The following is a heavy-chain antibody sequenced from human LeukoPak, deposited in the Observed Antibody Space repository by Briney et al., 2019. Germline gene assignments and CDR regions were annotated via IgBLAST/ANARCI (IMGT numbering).Heavy chain of an antibody. J-gene: IGHJ4*02. D-gene: IGHD3-22*01. Sequence: GGSLRLSCAASGFTFDDYAMHWVRQAPGKGLEWVSGISWNSGSIGYADSVKGRFTISRDNAKNSLYLQMNSLRAEDTALYYCAKDRVAYYDSSGLPDGWGQGTLVTVSS. CDR2: ISWNSGSI. V-gene: IGHV3-9*01. CDR1: GFTFDDYA. CDR3: AKDRVAYYDSSGLPDG.